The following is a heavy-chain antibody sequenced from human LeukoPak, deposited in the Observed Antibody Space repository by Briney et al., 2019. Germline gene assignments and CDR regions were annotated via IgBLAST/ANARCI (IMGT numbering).Heavy chain of an antibody. J-gene: IGHJ6*03. D-gene: IGHD3-10*01. CDR2: IYYSGST. V-gene: IGHV4-31*03. CDR3: ARGYYGSGSYYNGPGHYYMDV. Sequence: SQTLSLTCIVSGDSISSGGYYWSWIRQHPGKGLEWIGYIYYSGSTYYNPSLKSRVTISVDTSKNQFSLKLRSATAADTAVYYCARGYYGSGSYYNGPGHYYMDVWGKGTTVTVSS. CDR1: GDSISSGGYY.